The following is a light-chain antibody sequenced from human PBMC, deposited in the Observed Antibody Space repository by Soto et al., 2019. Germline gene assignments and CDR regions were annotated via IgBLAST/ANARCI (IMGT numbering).Light chain of an antibody. CDR3: CSYAPSRSLL. V-gene: IGLV2-23*01. Sequence: QSVLTQPASVSGSPGQSITISCTGTSSDVGTYSLVTWYQQHPGKAPKLIIYEGNKRPSGVSNRFSASKSGNTASLTISGLQDDDEADYYCCSYAPSRSLLFGGGTKLTVL. CDR1: SSDVGTYSL. J-gene: IGLJ2*01. CDR2: EGN.